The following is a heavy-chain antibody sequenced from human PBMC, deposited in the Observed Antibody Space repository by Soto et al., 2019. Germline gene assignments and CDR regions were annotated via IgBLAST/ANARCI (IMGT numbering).Heavy chain of an antibody. Sequence: GSLRLSCAASGFSFGSYALSWVRQAPGKGLEWVSTISGSDGKTFYADSVKGRFSISRDTSQSTLYLQMNSLRADDTAMYYCARWSYLDYWGQGTRVTVSS. CDR2: ISGSDGKT. V-gene: IGHV3-23*01. CDR3: ARWSYLDY. D-gene: IGHD3-3*01. J-gene: IGHJ4*02. CDR1: GFSFGSYA.